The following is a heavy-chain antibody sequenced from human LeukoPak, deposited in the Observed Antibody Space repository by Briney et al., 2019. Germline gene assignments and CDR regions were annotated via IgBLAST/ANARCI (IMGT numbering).Heavy chain of an antibody. CDR3: AREAYCSSTCCYRFGYYYYMDV. V-gene: IGHV1-18*01. Sequence: ASVKVSCKASGYTFTSYGISWVRQAPGQGLEWMGWISAYNGNTNYAQKLQGRVTMTTDTSTSTAYMELRSLRSDDTAVYYCAREAYCSSTCCYRFGYYYYMDVWGKGTTVTVSS. CDR1: GYTFTSYG. J-gene: IGHJ6*03. D-gene: IGHD2-2*02. CDR2: ISAYNGNT.